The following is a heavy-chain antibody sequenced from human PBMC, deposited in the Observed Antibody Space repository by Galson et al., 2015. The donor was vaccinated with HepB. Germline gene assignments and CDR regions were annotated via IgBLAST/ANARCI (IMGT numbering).Heavy chain of an antibody. J-gene: IGHJ4*02. CDR1: GGSISSYY. CDR2: IYSSGRT. Sequence: ETLSLTCTVSGGSISSYYWSWIRQTPGKGLEWIGYIYSSGRTTYNPSLESRVTISVDTSKNQFSLRLSSVTAADTAVYYCARDPGGIAEAGIYDYWGQGTLVTVAS. CDR3: ARDPGGIAEAGIYDY. D-gene: IGHD6-13*01. V-gene: IGHV4-59*01.